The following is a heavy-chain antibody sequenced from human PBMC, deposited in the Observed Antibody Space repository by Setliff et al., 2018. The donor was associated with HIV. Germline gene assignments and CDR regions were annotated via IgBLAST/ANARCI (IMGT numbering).Heavy chain of an antibody. CDR3: ARDSGYFDY. D-gene: IGHD2-15*01. Sequence: SETLSLTCTVSGDSVSSRSYYWSWIRQPPGKGLEWIGYIYYSGSTNYNPSLKSRVTISLDTSRNQFSLKLSSVTAADTAVYYCARDSGYFDYWGQGTLVTVSS. CDR1: GDSVSSRSYY. CDR2: IYYSGST. V-gene: IGHV4-61*01. J-gene: IGHJ4*02.